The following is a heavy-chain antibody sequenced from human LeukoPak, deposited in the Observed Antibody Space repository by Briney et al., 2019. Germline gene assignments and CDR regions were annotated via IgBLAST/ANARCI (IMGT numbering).Heavy chain of an antibody. J-gene: IGHJ5*02. CDR1: GDSFSGYY. CDR3: AIKADYRTLNWFDP. D-gene: IGHD4-11*01. CDR2: IYHSGST. Sequence: SETLSLTCAVYGDSFSGYYWNWIRQPPGKGLEWIGEIYHSGSTNYNPSLKSRVTISVDKSKNQFSLKLSSVTAADTAVYYCAIKADYRTLNWFDPWGQGTLVTVSS. V-gene: IGHV4-34*01.